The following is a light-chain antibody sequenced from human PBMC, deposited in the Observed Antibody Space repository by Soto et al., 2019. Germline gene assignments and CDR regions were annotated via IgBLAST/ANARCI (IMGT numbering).Light chain of an antibody. Sequence: DIQMTQSPSSLSASVGDRVTITCRASQSISSYLYWYQQKPGKAPKLLIYAASSLQSGVPSRFSGSGSGTDFTLTISSLQPEDFATYYCQQSYSPYTFGQGTRLEIK. J-gene: IGKJ5*01. CDR3: QQSYSPYT. CDR1: QSISSY. CDR2: AAS. V-gene: IGKV1-39*01.